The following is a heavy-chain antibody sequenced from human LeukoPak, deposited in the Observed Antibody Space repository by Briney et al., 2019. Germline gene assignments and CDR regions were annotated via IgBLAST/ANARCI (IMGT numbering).Heavy chain of an antibody. CDR2: IYYSGST. Sequence: SETLSLTCTVSGGSISSSSYYWGWIRQPPGKGLEWIGSIYYSGSTYYKPSLKSRVTISVDTSKNQFSLKLSSVTAADTAVYYCARLYCSGGSCYPFDYWGQGTLVTVSS. CDR3: ARLYCSGGSCYPFDY. D-gene: IGHD2-15*01. J-gene: IGHJ4*02. CDR1: GGSISSSSYY. V-gene: IGHV4-39*01.